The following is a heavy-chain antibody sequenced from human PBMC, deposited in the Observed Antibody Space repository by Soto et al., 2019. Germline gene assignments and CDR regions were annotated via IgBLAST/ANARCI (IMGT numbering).Heavy chain of an antibody. Sequence: SETLSLTCTVSGASISSGDYYWSWIRQHPGKGLEWIGYISYRGRTYYSSSLKSRVTISVDTSQNQLSLKLSSVTAADTAVYYCAKTAGSGWHLSDWGQGILVTVSS. D-gene: IGHD6-19*01. J-gene: IGHJ4*02. CDR3: AKTAGSGWHLSD. CDR2: ISYRGRT. CDR1: GASISSGDYY. V-gene: IGHV4-30-4*08.